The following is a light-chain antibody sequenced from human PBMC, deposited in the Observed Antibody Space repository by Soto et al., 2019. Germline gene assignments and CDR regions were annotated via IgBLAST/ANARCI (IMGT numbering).Light chain of an antibody. CDR2: GAS. V-gene: IGKV3-11*01. Sequence: EIVLTQSPGTLSLSPGERATLSCRASQSVSNNYLAWYQQKPGQAPRLLIYGASNRATGIPARFSGSGSGTDFTLTISSLEPEDFAIYYCQQRSSWPITFGPGTKVDIK. CDR1: QSVSNNY. J-gene: IGKJ3*01. CDR3: QQRSSWPIT.